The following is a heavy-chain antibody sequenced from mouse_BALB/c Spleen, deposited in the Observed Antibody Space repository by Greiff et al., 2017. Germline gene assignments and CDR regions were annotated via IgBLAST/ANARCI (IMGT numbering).Heavy chain of an antibody. J-gene: IGHJ4*01. V-gene: IGHV7-3*02. CDR3: ARDMDGGNAMDY. Sequence: EVQRVESGGGLVQPGGSLRLSCATSGFTFTDYYMSWVRQPPGKALEWLGFIRNKANGYTTEYSASVKGRFTISRDNSQSILYLQMNTLRAEDSATYYCARDMDGGNAMDYWGQGTSVTVSS. CDR1: GFTFTDYY. CDR2: IRNKANGYTT. D-gene: IGHD2-3*01.